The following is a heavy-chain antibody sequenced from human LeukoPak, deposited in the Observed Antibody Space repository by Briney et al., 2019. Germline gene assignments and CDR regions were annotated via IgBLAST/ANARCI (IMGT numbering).Heavy chain of an antibody. CDR3: ARLYDDYTNGHFDS. J-gene: IGHJ4*02. CDR1: GFTFDDYG. D-gene: IGHD4-11*01. Sequence: PGGSLRLSCAASGFTFDDYGMSWVRQAPGKGLEWVSGINWNGDSTGYADSVKGRFTISRDNAKNSLYLQMNSLRAEDTALYYCARLYDDYTNGHFDSWGQGTLVIVSS. CDR2: INWNGDST. V-gene: IGHV3-20*04.